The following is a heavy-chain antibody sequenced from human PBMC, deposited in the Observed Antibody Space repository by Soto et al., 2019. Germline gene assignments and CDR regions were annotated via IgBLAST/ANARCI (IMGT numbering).Heavy chain of an antibody. CDR3: ARASQYYGSGPFDF. D-gene: IGHD3-10*01. CDR2: VYYSGHT. V-gene: IGHV4-59*01. Sequence: QVQLQESGPGLVKPSETLSLSCSVSGGSLSSYFRTWIRQTPGRGLEWIGHVYYSGHTKYNPSLTSRVTFSVDTSNNQFFLTLTSVTAADTATYFCARASQYYGSGPFDFWGQGTLVTVSS. J-gene: IGHJ4*02. CDR1: GGSLSSYF.